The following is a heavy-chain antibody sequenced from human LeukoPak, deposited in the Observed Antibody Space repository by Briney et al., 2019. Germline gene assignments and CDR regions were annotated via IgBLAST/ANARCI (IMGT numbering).Heavy chain of an antibody. CDR3: ARGLTRYYFDY. Sequence: SETLSLTCTVSGASINSYYWSWLRQPPGKGLEWIGYIYSSGSTNYNPSLKSRVTISVDTSMNQFSLKLTSMTAADTAVYHCARGLTRYYFDYWGQGTLVTVSS. V-gene: IGHV4-59*01. J-gene: IGHJ4*02. CDR2: IYSSGST. CDR1: GASINSYY.